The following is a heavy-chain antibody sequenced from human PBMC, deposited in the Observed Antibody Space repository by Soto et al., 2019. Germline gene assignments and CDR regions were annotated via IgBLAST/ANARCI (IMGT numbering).Heavy chain of an antibody. D-gene: IGHD2-2*01. J-gene: IGHJ6*02. CDR3: ARGVVVVPAARSYYGMDV. CDR2: INHSGST. Sequence: QVQLQQWGAGLLKPSETLSLTCAVYGGSFSGYYWSRIRQPPGKGLEWIGEINHSGSTNYNPSLKSRVTISVDTSKNQFSLKLSSVTAADTAVYYCARGVVVVPAARSYYGMDVWGQGTTVTVSS. V-gene: IGHV4-34*01. CDR1: GGSFSGYY.